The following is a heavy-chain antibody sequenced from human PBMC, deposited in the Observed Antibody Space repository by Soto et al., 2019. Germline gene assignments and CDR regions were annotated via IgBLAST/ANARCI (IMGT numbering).Heavy chain of an antibody. D-gene: IGHD1-26*01. V-gene: IGHV1-2*02. CDR2: INPKSGGT. J-gene: IGHJ4*02. CDR3: ARDLAKGGGSAGFDY. Sequence: QVQLVQSGAEVKKPGASVNVSCKDSGYTFTVYYMHWVRQAPGQGLERRGWINPKSGGTMYPQKFQGRVTMNWDTSISTAYMALTRLRSDDTAVYYCARDLAKGGGSAGFDYWGQGTLVTVSS. CDR1: GYTFTVYY.